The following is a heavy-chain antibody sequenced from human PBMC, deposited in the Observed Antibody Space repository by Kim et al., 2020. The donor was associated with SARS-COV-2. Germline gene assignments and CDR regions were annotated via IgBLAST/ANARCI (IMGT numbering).Heavy chain of an antibody. D-gene: IGHD3-10*01. Sequence: NYAQKFQGRVTRTRDTSISPAYMELSRLRSDDTAVYYCARFWGSGSYYRYWGQGTLVTVSS. J-gene: IGHJ4*02. CDR3: ARFWGSGSYYRY. V-gene: IGHV1-2*02.